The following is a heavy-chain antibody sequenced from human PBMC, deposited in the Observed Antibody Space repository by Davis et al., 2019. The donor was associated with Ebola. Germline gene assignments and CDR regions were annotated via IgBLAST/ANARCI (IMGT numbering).Heavy chain of an antibody. CDR1: GFTFSSYW. V-gene: IGHV3-7*01. Sequence: GESLKISCAASGFTFSSYWMSWVRQAPGKGLEWVANIKQDGSEKYYVDSVKGRFTISRDNAKNSLYLQMNSLRAEDTAVYYCAREGEYSSSAIDYWGQGTLVTVSS. CDR3: AREGEYSSSAIDY. D-gene: IGHD6-6*01. J-gene: IGHJ4*02. CDR2: IKQDGSEK.